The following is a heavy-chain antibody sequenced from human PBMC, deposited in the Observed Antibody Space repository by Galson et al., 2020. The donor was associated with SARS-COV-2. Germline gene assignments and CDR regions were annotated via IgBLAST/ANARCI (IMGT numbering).Heavy chain of an antibody. CDR2: ISSSSSYI. CDR1: GFTFSSYS. CDR3: ARAHNRDIVVVPAAIPYYYYYMDV. Sequence: GGSLRLSCAASGFTFSSYSMNWVRQAPGKGLEWVSSISSSSSYIYYADSVKDRFTISRDNAKNSLYLQMNSLRADDTAVYYCARAHNRDIVVVPAAIPYYYYYMDVWGKGTTVTVSS. V-gene: IGHV3-21*01. J-gene: IGHJ6*03. D-gene: IGHD2-2*01.